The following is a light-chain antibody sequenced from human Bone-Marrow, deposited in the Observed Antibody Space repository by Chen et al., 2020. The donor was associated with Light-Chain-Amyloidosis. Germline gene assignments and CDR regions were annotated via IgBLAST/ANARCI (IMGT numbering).Light chain of an antibody. CDR3: CSYAGSSTWV. J-gene: IGLJ3*02. CDR2: DVT. CDR1: SSDVGNYNL. Sequence: QSALTQPASVSGSPGQSITIYCPGTSSDVGNYNLVSLYPQPPGNAPKLMIYDVTKRPSGVSNRFSGSKSGHTASLTSSGLQAEDEADYHCCSYAGSSTWVFGGGTKLTVL. V-gene: IGLV2-23*02.